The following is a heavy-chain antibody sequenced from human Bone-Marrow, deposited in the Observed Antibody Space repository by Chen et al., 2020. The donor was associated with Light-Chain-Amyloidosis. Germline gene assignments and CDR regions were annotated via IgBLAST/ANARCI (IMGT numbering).Heavy chain of an antibody. CDR3: ATDVDVGDYYETGFNY. CDR1: GDRLTDFA. J-gene: IGHJ4*02. D-gene: IGHD3-22*01. Sequence: QVQLVQSGAEVKRPGASVKVSCKVSGDRLTDFAIHWVRQAPGKGLEWVGGFDPEDEEMMYGQKFQGRVRMIEDTSTETAYMELTSLTSEDTAIYYCATDVDVGDYYETGFNYWGQGTLVTVSS. CDR2: FDPEDEEM. V-gene: IGHV1-24*01.